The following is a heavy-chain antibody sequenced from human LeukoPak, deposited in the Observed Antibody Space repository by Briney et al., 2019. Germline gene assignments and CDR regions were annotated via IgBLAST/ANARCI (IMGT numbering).Heavy chain of an antibody. D-gene: IGHD3-22*01. Sequence: PGGSLRLSCAASGFTFSSYAMSWVRQAPGKGLEWVSAISGSGGSTYYADSVKGWFTISRDNSKNTLYLQMNSLRAEDTAVYYCAKPRGASGYYQTDAFDIWGQGTMVTVSS. V-gene: IGHV3-23*01. CDR3: AKPRGASGYYQTDAFDI. CDR1: GFTFSSYA. CDR2: ISGSGGST. J-gene: IGHJ3*02.